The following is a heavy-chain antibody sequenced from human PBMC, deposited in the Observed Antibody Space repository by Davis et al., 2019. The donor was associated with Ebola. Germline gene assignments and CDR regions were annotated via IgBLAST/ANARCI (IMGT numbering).Heavy chain of an antibody. CDR3: AREVTSSWYVGFWFDP. J-gene: IGHJ5*02. D-gene: IGHD6-13*01. Sequence: SVKVSCKASGGTFSSYTISWVRQAPGQGLEWMGRIIPILGIANYAQKFQGRVTITADESTSTAYMELSSLRSEDTAVYYCAREVTSSWYVGFWFDPWGQGTLVTVSS. CDR1: GGTFSSYT. CDR2: IIPILGIA. V-gene: IGHV1-69*02.